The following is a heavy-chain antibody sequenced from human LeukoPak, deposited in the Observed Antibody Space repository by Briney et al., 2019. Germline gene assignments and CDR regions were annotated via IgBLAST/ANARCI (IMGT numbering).Heavy chain of an antibody. J-gene: IGHJ4*02. V-gene: IGHV1-69-2*01. CDR1: GYKFTDHF. Sequence: ASVKVSCKLSGYKFTDHFVHWVKQAPGKGLQWMGLIDPEDGETKYEAMFEDRVTITADTSRDSVFLDLKNLRSEDTAMYYCARNYFDFWGQGSLVTVSS. CDR3: ARNYFDF. CDR2: IDPEDGET.